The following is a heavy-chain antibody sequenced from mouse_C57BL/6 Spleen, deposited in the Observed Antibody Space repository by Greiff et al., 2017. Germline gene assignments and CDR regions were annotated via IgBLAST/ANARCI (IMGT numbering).Heavy chain of an antibody. J-gene: IGHJ2*01. CDR2: ISDGGSYT. CDR1: GFTFSSYA. Sequence: VQLVASGGGLVKPGGSLKLSCAASGFTFSSYAMSWVRQTPEKRLEWVATISDGGSYTYYPDNVKGRFTISRDNAKNNLYLQMSHLKSEDTAMYYCARGGLGRGYFDYWGQGTTLTVSS. D-gene: IGHD4-1*01. CDR3: ARGGLGRGYFDY. V-gene: IGHV5-4*01.